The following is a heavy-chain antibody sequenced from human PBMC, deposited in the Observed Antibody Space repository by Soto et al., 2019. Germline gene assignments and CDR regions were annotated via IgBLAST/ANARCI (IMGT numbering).Heavy chain of an antibody. V-gene: IGHV4-59*01. J-gene: IGHJ4*02. D-gene: IGHD2-15*01. CDR3: AAAHRY. CDR1: DGSISGYY. Sequence: SETPSLTFSVPDGSISGYYWSWIRQTPEKGLEWIGYIYYSGSTNYNPSLKSRVTMLIDMSKNQFSLKLTSVSAADTAVYYCAAAHRYWGQGILVTVSS. CDR2: IYYSGST.